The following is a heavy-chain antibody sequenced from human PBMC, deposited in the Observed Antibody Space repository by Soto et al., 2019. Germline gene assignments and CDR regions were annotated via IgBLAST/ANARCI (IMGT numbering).Heavy chain of an antibody. CDR3: XRGXXXXXXXRWFDP. CDR1: GYTFTSYD. J-gene: IGHJ5*02. Sequence: QVQLVQSGAEVKKPGASVKVSCKASGYTFTSYDINWVRQATXQXXXXLGWMNPNSGNTGYVKKFQGRVTMTRDTXXXXXXXXXXXXXXXXXXXXXXXRGXXXXXXXRWFDPWGPGTLVTVSS. V-gene: IGHV1-8*01. CDR2: MNPNSGNT.